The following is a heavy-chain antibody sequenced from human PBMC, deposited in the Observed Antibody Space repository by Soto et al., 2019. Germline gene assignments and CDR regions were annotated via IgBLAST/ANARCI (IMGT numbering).Heavy chain of an antibody. CDR1: GYTFTNYA. V-gene: IGHV1-3*01. Sequence: GASVKVSCKASGYTFTNYAMYWVRQAPGQRLEWMGWINAGNGNTKYSQKFQGRVTITRDTSASTAYMELSSLRSEDTAVYYCARAAPRYCSGGSCYSGRDYWGQGTLVTVSS. CDR2: INAGNGNT. J-gene: IGHJ4*02. D-gene: IGHD2-15*01. CDR3: ARAAPRYCSGGSCYSGRDY.